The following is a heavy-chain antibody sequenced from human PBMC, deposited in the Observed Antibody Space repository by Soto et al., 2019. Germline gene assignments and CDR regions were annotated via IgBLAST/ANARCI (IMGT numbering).Heavy chain of an antibody. Sequence: GGSLRLSCAASGFTFSNYWMHWVRQAPGKGLVWVSRINSDGSSTSYADSVKGRFTISRDSAKNTLYLQMNSLRAEDAAVYYCARETYGNFFPDYWGQGTLVTVSS. V-gene: IGHV3-74*01. CDR2: INSDGSST. J-gene: IGHJ4*02. CDR3: ARETYGNFFPDY. CDR1: GFTFSNYW. D-gene: IGHD4-17*01.